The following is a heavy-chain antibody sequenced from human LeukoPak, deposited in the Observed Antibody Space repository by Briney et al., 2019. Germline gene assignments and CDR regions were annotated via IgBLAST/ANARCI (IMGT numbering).Heavy chain of an antibody. CDR1: GGSISGFR. J-gene: IGHJ4*02. Sequence: SETLSPTCTVSGGSISGFRWSWIRQPPGEGLEWIAYISSSGSTNYNPSLRSRVTISLDTSKKHFSLNLTSVTAADTALYLCARGDSCGGDSCFDHWGQGTLVIVSS. V-gene: IGHV4-59*01. CDR2: ISSSGST. CDR3: ARGDSCGGDSCFDH. D-gene: IGHD2-21*02.